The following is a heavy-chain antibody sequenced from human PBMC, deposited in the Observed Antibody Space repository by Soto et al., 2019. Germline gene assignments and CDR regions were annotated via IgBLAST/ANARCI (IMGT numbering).Heavy chain of an antibody. CDR1: GFTFSSYA. Sequence: EVQLLESGGGLVQPGGSLRLSCAASGFTFSSYAMSWVRQAPGKGLEWVSAISGSGGSTYYADSVKGRFTISRDNSKNTLYLQMNSLRAEDTAVYYCGVDILTGYYIFDYWGQGTLVTVSS. V-gene: IGHV3-23*01. CDR3: GVDILTGYYIFDY. D-gene: IGHD3-9*01. J-gene: IGHJ4*02. CDR2: ISGSGGST.